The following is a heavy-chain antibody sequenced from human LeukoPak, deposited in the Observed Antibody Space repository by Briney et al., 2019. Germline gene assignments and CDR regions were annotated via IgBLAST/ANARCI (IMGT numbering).Heavy chain of an antibody. CDR3: ARGMSSTSCLDY. CDR2: IRYDGSNK. Sequence: GGSLRLSCAASGFTFSSYGMHWVRQAPGKGLEWVAFIRYDGSNKYYADSVKGRFTISRDNSKNTLYLQMNSLRAEDTAVYYCARGMSSTSCLDYWGQGTLVTVSS. CDR1: GFTFSSYG. J-gene: IGHJ4*02. D-gene: IGHD2-2*01. V-gene: IGHV3-30*02.